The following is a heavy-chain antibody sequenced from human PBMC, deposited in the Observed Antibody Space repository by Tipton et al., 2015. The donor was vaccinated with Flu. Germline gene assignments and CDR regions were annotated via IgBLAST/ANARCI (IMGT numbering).Heavy chain of an antibody. Sequence: TLSLTCTVSGGSISSYYWSWIRQPAGKGLEWIGRIHTSGSTNYNPSLKSRVTMSVDTSKNQFSLKLSSVTAADTAVYYCARGQTYYDFWSGYGRLVDDAYDIWGQGTMVTVSS. D-gene: IGHD3-3*01. CDR2: IHTSGST. V-gene: IGHV4-4*07. CDR1: GGSISSYY. J-gene: IGHJ3*02. CDR3: ARGQTYYDFWSGYGRLVDDAYDI.